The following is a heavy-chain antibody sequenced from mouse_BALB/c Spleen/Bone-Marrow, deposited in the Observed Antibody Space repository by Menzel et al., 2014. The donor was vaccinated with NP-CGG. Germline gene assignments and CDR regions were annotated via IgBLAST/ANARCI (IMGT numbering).Heavy chain of an antibody. J-gene: IGHJ3*01. CDR1: GYSFTNYW. CDR3: ARYGNYPLFAY. V-gene: IGHV1-7*01. CDR2: ISPSTGYS. Sequence: QVQLQQSGAELAKPGASVKMSCKASGYSFTNYWMHWVKPRPGQGLEWIGYISPSTGYSEYNQKFKDKATLTADKSSNIAYMQLSSLTSEDSAVYYCARYGNYPLFAYWGQGTLVTVSA. D-gene: IGHD2-1*01.